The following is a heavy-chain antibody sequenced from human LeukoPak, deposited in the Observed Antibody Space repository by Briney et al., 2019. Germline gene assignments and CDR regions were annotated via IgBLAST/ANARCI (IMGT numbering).Heavy chain of an antibody. D-gene: IGHD1-14*01. CDR1: GGSISSSSYY. Sequence: PSETLSLTCTVSGGSISSSSYYWGWIRQPPGKGLEWIGTIYYSGSTYYNPSLKSRVTISVDTSKNQFSLKLSSVTAADTAVYYCARVSGGALNWFDPWGQGTLVTVSS. V-gene: IGHV4-39*01. CDR2: IYYSGST. J-gene: IGHJ5*02. CDR3: ARVSGGALNWFDP.